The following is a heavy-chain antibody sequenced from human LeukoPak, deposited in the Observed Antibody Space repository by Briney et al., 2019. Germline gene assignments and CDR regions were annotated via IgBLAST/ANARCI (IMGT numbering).Heavy chain of an antibody. Sequence: GESLKISCNVSGYSFTSYWIGWVRQMSGKGLEWMGIIYPGDSDIRYSPSFQGQVTISADKSISTAYLQWSSLKASDTAMYYCARHVLEGGYYYYYMDVWGKGTTVTVSS. CDR3: ARHVLEGGYYYYYMDV. J-gene: IGHJ6*03. D-gene: IGHD1-1*01. V-gene: IGHV5-51*01. CDR1: GYSFTSYW. CDR2: IYPGDSDI.